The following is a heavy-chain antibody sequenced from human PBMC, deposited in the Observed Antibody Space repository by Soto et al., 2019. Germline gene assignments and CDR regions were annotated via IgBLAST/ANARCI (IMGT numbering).Heavy chain of an antibody. D-gene: IGHD6-13*01. CDR2: IIPIFTTT. CDR3: AREVAADGTFREDVFDI. V-gene: IGHV1-69*12. Sequence: QVQLVQSGAEVKKPGSSVKVSCKASGGTFSNHAINWVQQAPGQGLEWMGRIIPIFTTTDYAQRFQGRVTITADESTITAYMELSSLKHDDTAVYYCAREVAADGTFREDVFDIWGQGTMVTVSS. J-gene: IGHJ3*02. CDR1: GGTFSNHA.